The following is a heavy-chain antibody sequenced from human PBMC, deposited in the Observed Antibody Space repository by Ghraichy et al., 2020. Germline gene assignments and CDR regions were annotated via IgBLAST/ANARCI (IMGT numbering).Heavy chain of an antibody. CDR2: IYYSGST. J-gene: IGHJ4*02. CDR3: ARQRTGDWARSPYYFDY. Sequence: SETLSLTCTVSGGSISSYYWSWIRQPPGKGLEWTGYIYYSGSTNYNPSLKSRVTISIDTSKNQFSLKLSSVTAADTAVYYCARQRTGDWARSPYYFDYWGQGTLVTVSS. CDR1: GGSISSYY. V-gene: IGHV4-59*08. D-gene: IGHD7-27*01.